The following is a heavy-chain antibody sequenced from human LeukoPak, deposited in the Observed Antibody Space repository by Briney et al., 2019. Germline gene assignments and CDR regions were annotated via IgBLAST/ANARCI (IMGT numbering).Heavy chain of an antibody. CDR1: GASVGSAGYY. J-gene: IGHJ4*02. CDR3: ARTQSQSGSYRYYFAY. V-gene: IGHV4-61*08. CDR2: VYYIDNT. Sequence: SETLSLTCTVSGASVGSAGYYWSWLRQPPGGGLEWIGYVYYIDNTNYNPSLKSRVTMSVNPSKNQFSLNLHSVTAADTAMYYCARTQSQSGSYRYYFAYWGQGTLVTVSS. D-gene: IGHD1-26*01.